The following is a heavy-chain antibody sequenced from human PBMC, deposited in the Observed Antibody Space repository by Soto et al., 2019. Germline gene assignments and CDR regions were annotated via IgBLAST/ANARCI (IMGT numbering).Heavy chain of an antibody. Sequence: VGSLRLSCAASGFTFSNAWMSWVRQAPGKGLEWVGRIKSKTDGGTTDYAAPVKGRFTISRDDSKNTLYLQMNSLKTEDTAVYYFTADYYGSGSYRTSYYYYMDVWGKGTTVTVSS. CDR1: GFTFSNAW. V-gene: IGHV3-15*01. CDR2: IKSKTDGGTT. D-gene: IGHD3-10*01. J-gene: IGHJ6*03. CDR3: TADYYGSGSYRTSYYYYMDV.